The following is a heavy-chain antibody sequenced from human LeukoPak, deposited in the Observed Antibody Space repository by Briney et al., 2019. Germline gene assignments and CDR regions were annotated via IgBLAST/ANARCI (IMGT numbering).Heavy chain of an antibody. CDR2: ISYNGSNK. V-gene: IGHV3-30*18. Sequence: GRSLRLSCAASGFTFSSYGMHWVRQAPGKGLEWVAVISYNGSNKYYADSVKGRFTISRDNSKNTLYLQMNSLRAEDTAVYYCAKDRDWYYFDYWGQGTLVTVSS. CDR1: GFTFSSYG. CDR3: AKDRDWYYFDY. J-gene: IGHJ4*02. D-gene: IGHD5-24*01.